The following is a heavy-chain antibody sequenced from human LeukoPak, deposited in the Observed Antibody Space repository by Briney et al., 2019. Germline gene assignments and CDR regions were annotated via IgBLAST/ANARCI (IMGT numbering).Heavy chain of an antibody. Sequence: GGSLRLSCAASGFTFSSYDMHWVRQATGKGLEWVSAIGTAGDTYYPGSVKGRFTISRENAKNSLYLQMNSLRAGDTAVYYCARAGDYYDSRTPGAFDIWGQGTMVTVSS. CDR3: ARAGDYYDSRTPGAFDI. CDR1: GFTFSSYD. J-gene: IGHJ3*02. V-gene: IGHV3-13*01. D-gene: IGHD3-22*01. CDR2: IGTAGDT.